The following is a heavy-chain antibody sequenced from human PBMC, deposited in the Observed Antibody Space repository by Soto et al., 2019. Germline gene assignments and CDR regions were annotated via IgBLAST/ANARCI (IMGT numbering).Heavy chain of an antibody. CDR3: ARVYDSMTFDI. V-gene: IGHV5-10-1*01. Sequence: GESLKISCKGSGYSFTSYWISWVPQMPGKGLEWMGRIDPSDSYTNYSPSFQGHVTISADKSISTAYLQWSSLKASDTAMYYGARVYDSMTFDIWGQGTMVTVSS. J-gene: IGHJ3*02. CDR1: GYSFTSYW. CDR2: IDPSDSYT. D-gene: IGHD3-22*01.